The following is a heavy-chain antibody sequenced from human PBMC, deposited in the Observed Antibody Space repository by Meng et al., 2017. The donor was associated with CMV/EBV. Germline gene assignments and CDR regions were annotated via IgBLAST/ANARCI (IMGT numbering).Heavy chain of an antibody. J-gene: IGHJ6*02. V-gene: IGHV3-11*04. D-gene: IGHD3-3*01. Sequence: GESLKISCAASGFALSDYYMNWIRQAPGKGLEWVSYSSSSGSSIYYADSVRGRFTISRDSTKNSLYLQMNSLRAEDTAVYYCARDRGDPVLRLLERSNNYYYYGMDVWGQGTTVTVSS. CDR2: SSSSGSSI. CDR1: GFALSDYY. CDR3: ARDRGDPVLRLLERSNNYYYYGMDV.